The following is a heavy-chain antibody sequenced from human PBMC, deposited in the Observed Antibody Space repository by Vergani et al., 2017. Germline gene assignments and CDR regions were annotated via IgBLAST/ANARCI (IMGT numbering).Heavy chain of an antibody. V-gene: IGHV3-23*01. CDR3: ARRGYDILTGYREVNYYYGMDV. Sequence: EVQLLESGGGLAQPGGSLRLSCAASGFTFRNYAMTWVRQAPGKGLEWVSIISDNGGTTYYADSVKGRFTISRDNSKDTLYLQMNSLRAEDTAVYYCARRGYDILTGYREVNYYYGMDVWGQGTTVTVSS. CDR2: ISDNGGTT. J-gene: IGHJ6*02. D-gene: IGHD3-9*01. CDR1: GFTFRNYA.